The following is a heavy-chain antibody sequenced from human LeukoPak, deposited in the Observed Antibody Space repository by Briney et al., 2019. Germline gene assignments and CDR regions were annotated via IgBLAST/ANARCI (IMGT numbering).Heavy chain of an antibody. J-gene: IGHJ5*02. CDR3: ARHWNGVTMVRGVSLWFDP. CDR2: IYYSGST. V-gene: IGHV4-59*08. D-gene: IGHD3-10*01. CDR1: GGSISSYY. Sequence: PSETLSLTCTVSGGSISSYYWSWIRQPPGKGLEWIGYIYYSGSTNYNPSLESRVTISVDTSKNQFSLKLSSVTAADTAVYYCARHWNGVTMVRGVSLWFDPWGQGTLVTVSS.